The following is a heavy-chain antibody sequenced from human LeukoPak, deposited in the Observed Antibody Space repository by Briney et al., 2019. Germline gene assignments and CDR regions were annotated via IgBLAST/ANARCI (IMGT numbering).Heavy chain of an antibody. D-gene: IGHD2-15*01. J-gene: IGHJ5*02. CDR3: ARQDIVVVVAATSNWFDP. CDR2: INPNSGGT. V-gene: IGHV1-2*02. CDR1: GYTFTGYY. Sequence: ASVKVSCKASGYTFTGYYMHWVRQAPGQGLEWMGWINPNSGGTNYAQKFQGRVTMTRDTSISTAYMELSRLGSDDTAVYYCARQDIVVVVAATSNWFDPWGQGTLVTVSS.